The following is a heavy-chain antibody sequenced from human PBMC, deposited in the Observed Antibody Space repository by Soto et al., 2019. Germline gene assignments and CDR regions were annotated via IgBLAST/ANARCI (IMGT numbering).Heavy chain of an antibody. CDR3: ARNAAGYNNFYFDY. V-gene: IGHV1-69*13. CDR2: IIPIFGTA. D-gene: IGHD4-4*01. Sequence: AVKVSCKASGGTFSSYAISWVRQAPGQGLEWMGGIIPIFGTANYAQKFQGRVTITADESTSTAYMELSSLRSEDTAVYYCARNAAGYNNFYFDYWGQGTLVTVSS. J-gene: IGHJ4*02. CDR1: GGTFSSYA.